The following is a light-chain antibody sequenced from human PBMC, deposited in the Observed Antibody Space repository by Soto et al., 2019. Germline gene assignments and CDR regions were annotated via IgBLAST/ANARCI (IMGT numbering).Light chain of an antibody. CDR3: SSYTSNYIVV. CDR1: SSDVGGYNY. Sequence: QSVLTQPPSASGSPGQSVTISCTGTSSDVGGYNYVSWYQHHPGKVPKLMIYEVTKRPSGVPDRFSGSKSGNTASLTVSGLQAEDEAEYYCSSYTSNYIVVLGGGTQLTVL. J-gene: IGLJ2*01. CDR2: EVT. V-gene: IGLV2-8*01.